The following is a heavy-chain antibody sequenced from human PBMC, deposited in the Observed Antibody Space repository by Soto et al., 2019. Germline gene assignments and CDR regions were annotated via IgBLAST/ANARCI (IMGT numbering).Heavy chain of an antibody. CDR2: IYYSGST. J-gene: IGHJ5*02. Sequence: PSETLSLTCTVSGGSISSYYWSWIRQPPGKGLEWIGYIYYSGSTNYNPSLKSRVTISVDTSKNQFSLKLSSVTAADTAVYYCAREDTAMVDNWFDPWGQGTLVTVSS. D-gene: IGHD5-18*01. CDR3: AREDTAMVDNWFDP. CDR1: GGSISSYY. V-gene: IGHV4-59*01.